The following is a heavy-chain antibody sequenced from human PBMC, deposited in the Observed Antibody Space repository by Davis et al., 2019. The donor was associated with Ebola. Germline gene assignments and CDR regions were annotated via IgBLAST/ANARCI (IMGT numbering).Heavy chain of an antibody. D-gene: IGHD6-19*01. J-gene: IGHJ3*01. CDR3: VIDTSSVWFDV. CDR2: LCLSADT. V-gene: IGHV3-23*01. CDR1: GFVFSSYG. Sequence: GESLKISCAASGFVFSSYGMSWVRRAPGKGLEWVSTLCLSADTYYADSVKGGFTISRDNSKNTLHLHMNSLRVQDTAIYYCVIDTSSVWFDVWGQGTTVTVSS.